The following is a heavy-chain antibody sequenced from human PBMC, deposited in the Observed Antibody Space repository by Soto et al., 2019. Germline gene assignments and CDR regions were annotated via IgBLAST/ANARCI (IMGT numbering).Heavy chain of an antibody. D-gene: IGHD2-15*01. V-gene: IGHV3-23*01. J-gene: IGHJ6*02. CDR2: ISANIIIT. CDR3: ARVDTPTVRVGMDV. Sequence: EVQLLESGGGLVQPGGSLRLSCAASGFNFNSHAMTWVRQAPGKGLEWVATISANIIITYYADSVKGRFTISRDNSKTTLYLQMSSLRVEDTAVYHCARVDTPTVRVGMDVWGQGTTVTVSS. CDR1: GFNFNSHA.